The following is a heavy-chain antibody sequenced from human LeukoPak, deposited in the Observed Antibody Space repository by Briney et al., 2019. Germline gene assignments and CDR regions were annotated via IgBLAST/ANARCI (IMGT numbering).Heavy chain of an antibody. D-gene: IGHD5-24*01. CDR3: TRVGYIDEGIDY. Sequence: SLRLSCAASGFTFRNYGIHWVRQAPGKGLEWVANIKQDGSKKSYVDSVKGRFTISRDNAKNSLYLQMNSLRAEDTAIYYCTRVGYIDEGIDYWGQGTLVTVSS. CDR2: IKQDGSKK. CDR1: GFTFRNYG. V-gene: IGHV3-7*04. J-gene: IGHJ4*02.